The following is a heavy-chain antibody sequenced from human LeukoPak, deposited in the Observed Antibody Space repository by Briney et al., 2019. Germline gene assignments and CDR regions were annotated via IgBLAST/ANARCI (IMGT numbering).Heavy chain of an antibody. CDR2: ISSSGGST. CDR1: GFTFSTYA. J-gene: IGHJ4*02. CDR3: ARDPYMGGIRYYFDY. V-gene: IGHV3-23*01. Sequence: PGGSLRLSCAASGFTFSTYAFSWVRQAPGKGPEWVSAISSSGGSTYYADSVKGRFTISRDNSKNTLYLQMNSLRAEDTAVYYCARDPYMGGIRYYFDYWGQGTLVTVSS. D-gene: IGHD3-16*01.